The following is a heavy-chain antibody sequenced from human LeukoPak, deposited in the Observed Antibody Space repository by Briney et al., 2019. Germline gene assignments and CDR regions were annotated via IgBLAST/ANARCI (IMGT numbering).Heavy chain of an antibody. CDR3: ARGRGQQWLVT. D-gene: IGHD6-19*01. V-gene: IGHV1-3*01. CDR1: GYTFTSYA. Sequence: ASVTVSCTASGYTFTSYAMHWVRQAPGQRLEWMGWINAGNGNTKYSQKFQGRVTITRDTSASTAYMELSSLRSEDTAVYYCARGRGQQWLVTWGQGTLVTVSS. CDR2: INAGNGNT. J-gene: IGHJ5*02.